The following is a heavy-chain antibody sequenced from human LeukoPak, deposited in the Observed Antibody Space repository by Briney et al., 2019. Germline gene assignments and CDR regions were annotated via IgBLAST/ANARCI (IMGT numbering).Heavy chain of an antibody. CDR2: ISHDGSNE. D-gene: IGHD1-1*01. Sequence: AGGSLRLSCAASGFTFSIYAMHWVRQAPGKGLEWVAAISHDGSNEYYADSVKGRLTISRDNSKNTLYLQMNSLRGEDTAVYYCTRETAAEGMGTGGFDYWGRGTLVAVSS. V-gene: IGHV3-30-3*01. CDR3: TRETAAEGMGTGGFDY. CDR1: GFTFSIYA. J-gene: IGHJ4*02.